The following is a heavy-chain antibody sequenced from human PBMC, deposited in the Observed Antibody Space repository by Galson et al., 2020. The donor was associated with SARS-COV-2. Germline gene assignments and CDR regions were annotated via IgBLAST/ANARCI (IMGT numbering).Heavy chain of an antibody. Sequence: GASLKISCAASGFTVSSNYMSWVRQAPGKGLEWVSVIYSGGSTYYADSVKGRFTISRDNSKNTLYLQMNSLRAEDTAVYYCARDYRDIVWGQGTLVTVSS. D-gene: IGHD2-15*01. CDR3: ARDYRDIV. CDR2: IYSGGST. V-gene: IGHV3-66*01. J-gene: IGHJ4*02. CDR1: GFTVSSNY.